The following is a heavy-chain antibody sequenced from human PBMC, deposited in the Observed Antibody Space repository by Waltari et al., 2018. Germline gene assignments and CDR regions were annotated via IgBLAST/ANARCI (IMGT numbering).Heavy chain of an antibody. J-gene: IGHJ6*02. V-gene: IGHV3-30*04. CDR2: ISYNARNI. CDR3: ARESCDRVNCHGMDV. Sequence: VQLVASGGGVVQPGRSLRVSCAASEFTFISYALHWVRQAPGKGLEWVAVISYNARNIYYVDSVKGRFTISRDNSNKMLYLQMNSLRPEDTALYYCARESCDRVNCHGMDVWCQGTTVTVSS. CDR1: EFTFISYA. D-gene: IGHD1-1*01.